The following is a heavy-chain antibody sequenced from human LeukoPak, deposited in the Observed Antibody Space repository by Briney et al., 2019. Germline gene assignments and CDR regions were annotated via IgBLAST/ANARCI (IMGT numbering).Heavy chain of an antibody. J-gene: IGHJ6*03. CDR2: IIPIFGTA. V-gene: IGHV1-69*13. Sequence: ASVKVSCKASGGTFSSYAISWVRQAPGQGLEWMGGIIPIFGTANYAQKFQGRVTITADESTSTAYMELSSLRSEDTAVYYCARGLYYYYYMDVWGKGTTVTISS. CDR3: ARGLYYYYYMDV. CDR1: GGTFSSYA. D-gene: IGHD3-16*01.